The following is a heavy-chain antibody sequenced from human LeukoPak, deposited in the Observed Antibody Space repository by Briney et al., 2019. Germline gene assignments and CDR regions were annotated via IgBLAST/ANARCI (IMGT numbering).Heavy chain of an antibody. CDR3: ASNARDILTGYFYHYYYMDV. V-gene: IGHV4-4*02. CDR1: GGSIISGNW. Sequence: SETLSLTCAVSGGSIISGNWWSWVRQPPGKGLEWIGEIYHSGRTNYNPSLKSRVTISVDTSKNQFSLKLSSVTAADTAVYYCASNARDILTGYFYHYYYMDVWGKGTTVTVSS. CDR2: IYHSGRT. J-gene: IGHJ6*03. D-gene: IGHD3-9*01.